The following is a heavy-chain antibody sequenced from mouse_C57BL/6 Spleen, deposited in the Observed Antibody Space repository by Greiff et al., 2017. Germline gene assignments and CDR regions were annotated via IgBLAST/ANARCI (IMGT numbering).Heavy chain of an antibody. CDR1: GFNIKDDY. Sequence: DVKLQESGAELVRPGASVKLSCTASGFNIKDDYMHWVKQRPEQGLEWIGWIDPENGDTEYASKFQGKATITADTSSNTAYLQLSSLTSEDTAVYYCTTLTTVVRYYFDYWCQGTTLTVSS. V-gene: IGHV14-4*01. J-gene: IGHJ2*01. D-gene: IGHD1-1*01. CDR2: IDPENGDT. CDR3: TTLTTVVRYYFDY.